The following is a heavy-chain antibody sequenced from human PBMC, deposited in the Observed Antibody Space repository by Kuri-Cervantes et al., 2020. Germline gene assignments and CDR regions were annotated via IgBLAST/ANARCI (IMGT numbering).Heavy chain of an antibody. CDR2: IYYSGST. V-gene: IGHV4-39*07. CDR1: GGSISSSSYY. CDR3: ARADPNDYGGISGFDY. J-gene: IGHJ4*02. D-gene: IGHD4-23*01. Sequence: SETLSLTCTVAGGSISSSSYYWGWIRQPPGKGLEWIGRIYYSGSTYYNPSLKSRGTISVDTSKNQFSLKLSSVTAADTAVYYCARADPNDYGGISGFDYWGQGTLVTVSS.